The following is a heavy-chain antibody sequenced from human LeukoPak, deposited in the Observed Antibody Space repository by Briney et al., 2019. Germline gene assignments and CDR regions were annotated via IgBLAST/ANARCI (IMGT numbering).Heavy chain of an antibody. J-gene: IGHJ4*02. CDR2: IKQDGSEK. D-gene: IGHD1-26*01. Sequence: PGGSLRLSCAASGFTFDDYAMHWVRQAPGKGLEWVANIKQDGSEKYYVDSVKGRFTISRDNAKNSLYLQMNSLRAEDTAVYYCARDHQEWELLEQWGQGTLVTVSS. CDR3: ARDHQEWELLEQ. V-gene: IGHV3-7*01. CDR1: GFTFDDYA.